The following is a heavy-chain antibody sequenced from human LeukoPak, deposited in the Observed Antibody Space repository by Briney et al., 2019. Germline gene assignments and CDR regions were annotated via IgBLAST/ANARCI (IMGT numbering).Heavy chain of an antibody. CDR3: AGGIVATILDY. Sequence: ASVKVSCKVSGYRLTELSMHWVRQAPGKGLEYMGGFDAEEAEIIYAQKFQGRVTMTEDTSTDTAYMELSSLRSDDTAVYYCAGGIVATILDYWGQGTLVTVSS. CDR2: FDAEEAEI. D-gene: IGHD5-12*01. CDR1: GYRLTELS. J-gene: IGHJ4*02. V-gene: IGHV1-24*01.